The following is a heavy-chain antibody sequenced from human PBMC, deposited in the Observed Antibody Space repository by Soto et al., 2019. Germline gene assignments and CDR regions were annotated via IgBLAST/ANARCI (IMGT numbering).Heavy chain of an antibody. CDR1: GGSISGYY. D-gene: IGHD2-21*01. CDR3: GRLSSPGDSVY. J-gene: IGHJ4*02. CDR2: VYNGNT. V-gene: IGHV4-59*08. Sequence: SETRSLTCTSSGGSISGYYCTWSRQSPGKGLEYIGYVYNGNTNYNPSLNSRVTISLDTSKNQFSLKLSSVTAADTAVYYCGRLSSPGDSVYSGQAPLVTVSS.